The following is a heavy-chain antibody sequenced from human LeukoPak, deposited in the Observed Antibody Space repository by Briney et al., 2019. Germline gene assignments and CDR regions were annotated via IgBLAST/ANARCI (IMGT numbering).Heavy chain of an antibody. J-gene: IGHJ3*02. CDR1: GGSISSGDYY. D-gene: IGHD6-13*01. Sequence: SETLSLTCTVSGGSISSGDYYWSWIRQPPGKGLEWIGYIYYSGSTYYNPSIKSRVTISVDTSKNQFSLKLSSVTAADTAVYYCARGYSSSWSPDAFDIWGQGTIVTVSS. V-gene: IGHV4-30-4*01. CDR3: ARGYSSSWSPDAFDI. CDR2: IYYSGST.